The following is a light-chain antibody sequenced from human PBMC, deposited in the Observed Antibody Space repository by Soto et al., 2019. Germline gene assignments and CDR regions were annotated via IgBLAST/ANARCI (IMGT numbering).Light chain of an antibody. J-gene: IGLJ2*01. CDR1: SSNIGAGYD. CDR3: QSYDSSLSGVV. Sequence: QSVLTQPPSVSGAPGQRVSISCNGSSSNIGAGYDVHWYQLLPGTAPKLLIFGNSNRPSGVPDRFSGSKSGTSASLAITGLQSEDEADYYCQSYDSSLSGVVFGGGTKLTVL. CDR2: GNS. V-gene: IGLV1-40*01.